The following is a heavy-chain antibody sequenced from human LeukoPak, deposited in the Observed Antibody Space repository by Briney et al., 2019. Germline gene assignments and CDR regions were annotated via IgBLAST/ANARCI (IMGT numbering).Heavy chain of an antibody. CDR2: ISGDGAST. J-gene: IGHJ1*01. D-gene: IGHD3-10*01. CDR3: VKMESGSNSGN. CDR1: GFTFSSYA. Sequence: GGSLRLSCAASGFTFSSYAMNWVRQAPGKGLEWVSAISGDGASTYYANSVKGRFTISRDNSKNTLYLQLTSLRAEDTAVYYCVKMESGSNSGNWGQGTLVTVSS. V-gene: IGHV3-23*01.